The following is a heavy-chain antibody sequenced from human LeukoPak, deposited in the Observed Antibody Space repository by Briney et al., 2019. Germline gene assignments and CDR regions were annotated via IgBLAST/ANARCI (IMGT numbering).Heavy chain of an antibody. J-gene: IGHJ1*01. V-gene: IGHV1-69*05. Sequence: SVKVSCKASGGTFSSYAISWVRQAPGQGLEWMGRSIPIFGTANYAQKFQGRVTITTAESTSTAYLELSSLRSEDTAVYYCARTYYYGSGSYRGAEYFQHWGQGTLVTVSS. CDR2: SIPIFGTA. D-gene: IGHD3-10*01. CDR3: ARTYYYGSGSYRGAEYFQH. CDR1: GGTFSSYA.